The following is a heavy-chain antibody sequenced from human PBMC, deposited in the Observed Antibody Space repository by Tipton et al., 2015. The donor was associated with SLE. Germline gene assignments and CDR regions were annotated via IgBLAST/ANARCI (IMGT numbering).Heavy chain of an antibody. J-gene: IGHJ3*01. CDR3: ARESRYSSNWLNAFDV. D-gene: IGHD6-13*01. V-gene: IGHV4-34*01. CDR2: IDHTGGT. Sequence: TLSLTCSVYGGSFSGYYWSWVRQSPGKGLDWIGEIDHTGGTNYKPSLKSRVTISLDTSKNQFSLKVDSVTAADTAVYFCARESRYSSNWLNAFDVWGQGTMVTVSS. CDR1: GGSFSGYY.